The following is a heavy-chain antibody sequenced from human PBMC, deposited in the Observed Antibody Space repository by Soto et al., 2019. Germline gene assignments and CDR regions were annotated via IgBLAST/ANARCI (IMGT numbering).Heavy chain of an antibody. J-gene: IGHJ6*02. CDR1: GSTFTSYG. D-gene: IGHD6-13*01. V-gene: IGHV1-18*01. CDR2: ISAYNGNT. CDR3: ARGCSSSWYWWGYYGMDV. Sequence: QVQLVQSGAEVKKPGASVKVSCKASGSTFTSYGISWVRQAPGEGLEGIGCISAYNGNTNYAQNLQGRVTITTDTSTRTAYMELRSLRSDDTAVYDCARGCSSSWYWWGYYGMDVWGQGTKVTVSS.